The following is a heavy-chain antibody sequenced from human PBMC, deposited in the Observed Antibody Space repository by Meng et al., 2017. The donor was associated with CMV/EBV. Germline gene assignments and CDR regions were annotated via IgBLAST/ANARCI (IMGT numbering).Heavy chain of an antibody. CDR3: ARARGTLKSGNLDY. CDR1: GFTFSSYG. CDR2: IRYDGSNK. D-gene: IGHD4-23*01. J-gene: IGHJ4*02. V-gene: IGHV3-30*02. Sequence: GESLKISCAASGFTFSSYGMHWVRQAPGKGLEWVAFIRYDGSNKYYADSVKGRFTISRDNSKNTLYLQMNSLRAEDTAVYYCARARGTLKSGNLDYWGQGTLVTVSS.